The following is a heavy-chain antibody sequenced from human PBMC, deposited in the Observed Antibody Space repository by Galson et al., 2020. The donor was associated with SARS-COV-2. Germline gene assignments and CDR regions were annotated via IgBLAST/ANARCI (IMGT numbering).Heavy chain of an antibody. Sequence: KIGESLKISCQGSGYSITSYWISWVRQMPGKGLEWMGKINPSDSYTNYSPSFQGHVTISADKSISTAYLQWSSLKASDTAMYYCARLGSPNWYFDLWGRGTLVTVSS. CDR2: INPSDSYT. J-gene: IGHJ2*01. CDR1: GYSITSYW. V-gene: IGHV5-10-1*01. D-gene: IGHD3-10*01. CDR3: ARLGSPNWYFDL.